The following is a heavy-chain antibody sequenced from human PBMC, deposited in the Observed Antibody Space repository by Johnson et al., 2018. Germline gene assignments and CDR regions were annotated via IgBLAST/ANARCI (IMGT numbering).Heavy chain of an antibody. CDR2: ISYDGSNK. CDR1: GFTFSSYA. J-gene: IGHJ3*02. CDR3: ARDYYDSSGFSLRGYAVDI. D-gene: IGHD3-22*01. V-gene: IGHV3-30-3*01. Sequence: QVQLVQSGGGVVQXGRSLRLSCAASGFTFSSYAMHWVRQAPGQGLEWVAVISYDGSNKHYADSVKVRFTISRDNSKNTLSLQMNSRRAEDTAVYSCARDYYDSSGFSLRGYAVDIWGQGTMVTVSS.